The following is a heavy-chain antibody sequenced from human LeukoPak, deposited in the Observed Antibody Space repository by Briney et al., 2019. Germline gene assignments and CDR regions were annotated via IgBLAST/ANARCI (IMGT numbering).Heavy chain of an antibody. CDR3: ARADGGYYDY. V-gene: IGHV3-21*01. J-gene: IGHJ4*02. D-gene: IGHD4-23*01. Sequence: ETLSLTCTVSGGSISSSSYYWGWIRQPPGKGLEWVSSISSSSSYIYYADSVKGRFTISRDNAKNSLYLQMNSLRAEDTAVYYCARADGGYYDYWGQGTLVTVSS. CDR1: GGSISSSS. CDR2: ISSSSSYI.